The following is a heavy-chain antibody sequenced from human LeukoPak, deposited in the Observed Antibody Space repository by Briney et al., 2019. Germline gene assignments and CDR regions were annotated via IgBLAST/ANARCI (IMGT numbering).Heavy chain of an antibody. Sequence: TGGSLRLSCAPSGFIFSSYWMCWVRQAPGKGLEWVANIKSDGSEEYYGDSVKSRFTISRDNAKNSLYLQMNSLRVEDTAVYYCARGDLWLGHWGQGSLVTVSS. CDR2: IKSDGSEE. V-gene: IGHV3-7*01. CDR1: GFIFSSYW. CDR3: ARGDLWLGH. J-gene: IGHJ4*02. D-gene: IGHD3-10*01.